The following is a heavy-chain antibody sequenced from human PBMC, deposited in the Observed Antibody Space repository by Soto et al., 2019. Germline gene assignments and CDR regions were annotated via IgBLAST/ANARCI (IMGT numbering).Heavy chain of an antibody. J-gene: IGHJ5*02. D-gene: IGHD3-3*01. V-gene: IGHV4-31*03. CDR1: GGSISSVGYY. CDR3: ASDYDFWSGYYSA. CDR2: IYYSGST. Sequence: QVQLQESGPGLVKPSQTLSLTCTVSGGSISSVGYYWSWIRQHPGKGLEWIGYIYYSGSTYYNPSLKSRVTISVDTSKNQFSLELSSVTAADTAVYYCASDYDFWSGYYSAWGQGTLVTVSS.